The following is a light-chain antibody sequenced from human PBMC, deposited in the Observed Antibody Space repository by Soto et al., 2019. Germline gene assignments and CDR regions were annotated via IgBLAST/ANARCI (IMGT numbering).Light chain of an antibody. CDR2: GAS. CDR3: QYYDSSRT. CDR1: QDVASTY. J-gene: IGKJ1*01. V-gene: IGKV3-20*01. Sequence: IVLTQSPDTLSLSPGERATLSCRASQDVASTYLAWYQQKPGQAPRLLIYGASGRAAGVAERFSGSGSGIQFTLTISRLEPEDFAVYYCQYYDSSRTFAQGTRVEI.